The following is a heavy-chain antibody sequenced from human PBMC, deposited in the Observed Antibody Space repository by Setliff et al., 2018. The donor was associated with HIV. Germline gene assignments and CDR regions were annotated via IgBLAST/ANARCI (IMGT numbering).Heavy chain of an antibody. CDR3: ARETYYYDSSGYYWGDAFDI. V-gene: IGHV1-3*03. D-gene: IGHD3-22*01. CDR2: INAGNGNT. J-gene: IGHJ3*02. Sequence: ASVKVSCKASGYTFTSYAMHWVRQAPGQRLGWMGWINAGNGNTKYSQEFQGRVTITRDTSASTAYMELSSLRSEDMAVYYCARETYYYDSSGYYWGDAFDIWGQGTMVTVSS. CDR1: GYTFTSYA.